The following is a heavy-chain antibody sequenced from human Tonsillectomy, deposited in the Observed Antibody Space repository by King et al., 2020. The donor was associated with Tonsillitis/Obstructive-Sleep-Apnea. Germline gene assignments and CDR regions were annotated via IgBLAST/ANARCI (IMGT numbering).Heavy chain of an antibody. CDR2: INPDSGGT. D-gene: IGHD6-19*01. V-gene: IGHV1-2*02. Sequence: VQSGAEVKKPGASVKVSCKAAGYTFTGYYMYWVRQAPGQGLEWMGWINPDSGGTKYAQKFQGRVTMTRDTSISTVYMELSRLRSDDTAVYYCARVAAASSLGMDVWGQGTTVTVSS. J-gene: IGHJ6*02. CDR1: GYTFTGYY. CDR3: ARVAAASSLGMDV.